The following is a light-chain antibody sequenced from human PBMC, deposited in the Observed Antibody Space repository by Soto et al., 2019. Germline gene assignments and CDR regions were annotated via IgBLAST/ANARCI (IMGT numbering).Light chain of an antibody. CDR1: QSVSSSY. CDR3: QHYGTSPGT. Sequence: EIVLTQSPGTLSLSPGKRATLSCRASQSVSSSYLAWYQQKPGQAPRLLIAGASSRATGVPDRFSGSGSGTDFTLTIIRLEPEDFAVYYCQHYGTSPGTFGQGTKVEIK. V-gene: IGKV3-20*01. J-gene: IGKJ1*01. CDR2: GAS.